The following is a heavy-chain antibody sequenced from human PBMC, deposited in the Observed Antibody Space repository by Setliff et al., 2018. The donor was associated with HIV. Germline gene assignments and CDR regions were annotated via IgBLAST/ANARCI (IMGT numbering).Heavy chain of an antibody. J-gene: IGHJ6*03. CDR1: GYTFTSYY. Sequence: ASVKVSCKASGYTFTSYYMHWVRQAPGQGLEWMGIINPSGGSTSYAQMFQGRVTMTADESTSTAYMELSSLRSEDTAVYYCARAVVPTYYDVLAGYVYYMDVWGKGTTVTVSS. CDR3: ARAVVPTYYDVLAGYVYYMDV. CDR2: INPSGGST. D-gene: IGHD3-9*01. V-gene: IGHV1-46*01.